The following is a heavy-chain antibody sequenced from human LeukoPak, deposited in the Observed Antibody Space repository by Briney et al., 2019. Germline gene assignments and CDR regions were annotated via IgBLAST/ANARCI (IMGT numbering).Heavy chain of an antibody. CDR3: ARDPYVISVAAY. V-gene: IGHV3-23*01. CDR1: GFTFSSYA. CDR2: ISGSGGST. Sequence: GGSLRLSCAASGFTFSSYAMSWVRQAPGKGLEWVSGISGSGGSTYYADSVKGRFTIFRDNSKNTLYLQMNSLRAEDTAVYYCARDPYVISVAAYWGQGTLVTVSS. J-gene: IGHJ4*02. D-gene: IGHD6-19*01.